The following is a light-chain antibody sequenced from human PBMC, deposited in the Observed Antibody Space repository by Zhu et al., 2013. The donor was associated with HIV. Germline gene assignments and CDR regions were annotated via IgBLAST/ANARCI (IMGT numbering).Light chain of an antibody. Sequence: DIQMTQSPSSLSASVGDRVSITCRASQGMNNYLAWYQHMPGKVPKLLIYGASTLQSGVPSRFSGSGTGTDFTLTISSLQPEDAATYYCLPGTFGQGTRVEI. CDR3: LPGT. J-gene: IGKJ1*01. V-gene: IGKV1-27*01. CDR2: GAS. CDR1: QGMNNY.